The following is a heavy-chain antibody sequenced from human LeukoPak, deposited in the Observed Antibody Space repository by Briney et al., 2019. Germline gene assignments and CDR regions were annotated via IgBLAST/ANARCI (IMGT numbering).Heavy chain of an antibody. CDR3: ARVHQGIQLWLKN. J-gene: IGHJ4*02. D-gene: IGHD5-18*01. CDR2: ISAYNGNT. Sequence: ASVKVSCKASGYTFTSYGISWVRQAPGQGLEWMGWISAYNGNTNYAQKLQGRVTMTTDTSTSTAYMELSSLRSEDTAVYYCARVHQGIQLWLKNWGQGTLVTVSS. V-gene: IGHV1-18*01. CDR1: GYTFTSYG.